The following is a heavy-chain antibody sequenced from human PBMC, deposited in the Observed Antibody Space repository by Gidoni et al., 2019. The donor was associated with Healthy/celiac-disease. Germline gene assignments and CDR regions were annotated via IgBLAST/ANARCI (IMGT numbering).Heavy chain of an antibody. Sequence: EVQLVESGGGLVQPGGSLRLSCAASGFTFSSYDMHWVRQATGKGLQWVTASGTAGDPYYPGSVKGRFTISREKAKNSLYLQMNSLRAGDTAVYYCARGGSSRRNYYGMDVWGQGTTVTVSS. CDR2: SGTAGDP. D-gene: IGHD2-2*01. V-gene: IGHV3-13*05. CDR3: ARGGSSRRNYYGMDV. J-gene: IGHJ6*02. CDR1: GFTFSSYD.